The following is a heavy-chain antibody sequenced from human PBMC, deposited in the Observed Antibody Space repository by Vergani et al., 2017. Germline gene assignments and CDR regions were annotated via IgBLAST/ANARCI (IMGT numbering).Heavy chain of an antibody. D-gene: IGHD2-15*01. J-gene: IGHJ6*03. CDR3: ASSRCSGGSCYYLYYYYYMDV. CDR2: IIPIFGTA. Sequence: QVQLVQSGAEVKKPGSSVKVSCKASGGTFSSYAISWVRQAPGQGLEWMGGIIPIFGTANYAQKFQGRVTITADESTSTAYMELSSLRSEYTAVYYCASSRCSGGSCYYLYYYYYMDVWGKGTTVTVSS. CDR1: GGTFSSYA. V-gene: IGHV1-69*01.